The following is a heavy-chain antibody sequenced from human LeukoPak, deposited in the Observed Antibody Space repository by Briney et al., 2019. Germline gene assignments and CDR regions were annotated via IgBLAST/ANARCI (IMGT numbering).Heavy chain of an antibody. J-gene: IGHJ4*02. CDR1: GYTLTELS. CDR2: FDPEDGET. CDR3: ATAPVDYGGNSGDY. Sequence: ASVKVSCKVSGYTLTELSMHWVRQAPGKGLERMGGFDPEDGETIYAQKFQGRVTMTEDTSTDTAYMELSSLRSEDTAVYYCATAPVDYGGNSGDYWGQGTLVTVSS. D-gene: IGHD4-23*01. V-gene: IGHV1-24*01.